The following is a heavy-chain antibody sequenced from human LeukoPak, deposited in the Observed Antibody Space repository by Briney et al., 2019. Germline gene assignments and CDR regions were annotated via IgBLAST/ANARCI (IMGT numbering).Heavy chain of an antibody. D-gene: IGHD3-9*01. CDR2: ISSSSYI. CDR1: GFTFSSYW. Sequence: GGSLRLSCAASGFTFSSYWMHWVRQTPGKGLEWVSSISSSSYIYYADSVKGRFTISRDNAKNSLYLQMNSLRAEYTAVYYCARHSDYDILTGPNDYWGQGTLVTVSS. V-gene: IGHV3-21*01. CDR3: ARHSDYDILTGPNDY. J-gene: IGHJ4*02.